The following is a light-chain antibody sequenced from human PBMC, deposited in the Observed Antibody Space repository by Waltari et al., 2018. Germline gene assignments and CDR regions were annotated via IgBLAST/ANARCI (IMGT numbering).Light chain of an antibody. J-gene: IGLJ2*01. Sequence: QSALTQPAPVSGSPGQSIPITCSGIGGGVGSSDYLSWYQVHPGEAPQVIIYDVTNRPTGVSHRFSASKSANTASLTISGLQPEDEGDYYCSSQALDGVILFGGGTKLTVL. CDR3: SSQALDGVIL. CDR2: DVT. V-gene: IGLV2-14*03. CDR1: GGGVGSSDY.